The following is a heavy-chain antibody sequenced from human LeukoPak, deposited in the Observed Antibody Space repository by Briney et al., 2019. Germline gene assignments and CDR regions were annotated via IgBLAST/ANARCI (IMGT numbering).Heavy chain of an antibody. CDR2: MNPNSGNT. V-gene: IGHV1-8*01. CDR1: GYTFTSYD. CDR3: ARVPGYYYGSGMGKLRFDP. Sequence: ASVKVSCKASGYTFTSYDINWVRQATGQGLEWMGWMNPNSGNTGYAQKFQGRVTMTRNTSISTAYMELSSLRSEDTAVYYCARVPGYYYGSGMGKLRFDPWGQGTLVTVSS. D-gene: IGHD3-10*01. J-gene: IGHJ5*02.